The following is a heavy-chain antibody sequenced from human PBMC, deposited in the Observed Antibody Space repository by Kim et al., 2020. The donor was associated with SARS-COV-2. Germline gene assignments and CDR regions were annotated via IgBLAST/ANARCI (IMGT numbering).Heavy chain of an antibody. D-gene: IGHD6-19*01. J-gene: IGHJ5*02. Sequence: GGSLRLSCVASGFTFSSYTMYWVRQAPGKGLEWVSSISSTSKYIYYADSLKGRFTISRDNARNSLFLQMNSLRAEDTAIYYCARESVSSGWYTATSNNWFDPWGQGTRVIVSS. V-gene: IGHV3-21*01. CDR2: ISSTSKYI. CDR1: GFTFSSYT. CDR3: ARESVSSGWYTATSNNWFDP.